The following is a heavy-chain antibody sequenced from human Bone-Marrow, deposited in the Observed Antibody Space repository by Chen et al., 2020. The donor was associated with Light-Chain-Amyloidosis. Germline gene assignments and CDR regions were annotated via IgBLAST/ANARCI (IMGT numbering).Heavy chain of an antibody. CDR3: ARDLKEYHREGAYCFSYMDV. D-gene: IGHD3-16*01. CDR1: GFTVSNSY. J-gene: IGHJ6*03. V-gene: IGHV3-53*02. CDR2: RSSGSSA. Sequence: QLVETGGGLIQPGGSLRLTCAVSGFTVSNSYMSWVRQAPGKGLEGVSVRSSGSSANYADAVKGRFIISRDNSKNTLYLQMNSLRAEDTAVYYCARDLKEYHREGAYCFSYMDVWGQGTTVTVSS.